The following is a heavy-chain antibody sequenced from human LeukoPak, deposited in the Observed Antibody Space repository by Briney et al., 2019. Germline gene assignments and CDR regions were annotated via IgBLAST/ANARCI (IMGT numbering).Heavy chain of an antibody. Sequence: TAETMSLTCAVYGGSFSGYYWSWIRQPPGKGLEWIGEINHSGSTNYNPSLKSRVTISVDASKNQFSLKLSSVPAADTAVYYCARGLVVDAFDIWGQGTMVTVYS. CDR2: INHSGST. J-gene: IGHJ3*02. CDR3: ARGLVVDAFDI. D-gene: IGHD2-15*01. V-gene: IGHV4-34*01. CDR1: GGSFSGYY.